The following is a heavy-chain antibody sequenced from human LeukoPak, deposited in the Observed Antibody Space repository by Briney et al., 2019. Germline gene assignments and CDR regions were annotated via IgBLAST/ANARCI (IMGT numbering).Heavy chain of an antibody. Sequence: GGSLRLSCAASGFTFSSYAMHWVRQAPGKGLEWVAVISYDGSNKYYADSVKGRFTISRDNSKNTLYLQMNSLRAEDTAVYYCARDNSHRIDYWGQGTLVTVSS. CDR2: ISYDGSNK. J-gene: IGHJ4*02. CDR1: GFTFSSYA. V-gene: IGHV3-30*04. CDR3: ARDNSHRIDY. D-gene: IGHD1-14*01.